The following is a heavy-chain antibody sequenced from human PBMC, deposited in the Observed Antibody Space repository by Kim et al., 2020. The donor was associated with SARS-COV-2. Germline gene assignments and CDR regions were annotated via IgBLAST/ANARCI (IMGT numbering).Heavy chain of an antibody. J-gene: IGHJ6*02. D-gene: IGHD2-2*01. CDR3: SADYYYGMDV. CDR2: IKSKTNGGTT. V-gene: IGHV3-15*01. CDR1: GFTFNNAW. Sequence: GGSLRLSCAASGFTFNNAWMSWVRQAPGKGLEWVGRIKSKTNGGTTDYAAPVKGRFSISRDDSKNTLYLQMNSLKTEDTAVYYCSADYYYGMDVWGQGTTVTVPS.